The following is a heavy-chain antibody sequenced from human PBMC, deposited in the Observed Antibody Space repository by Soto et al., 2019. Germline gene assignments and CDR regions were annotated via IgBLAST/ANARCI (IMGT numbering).Heavy chain of an antibody. D-gene: IGHD3-3*02. CDR1: GGSISSSGYY. CDR2: INHSGST. CDR3: PSLAPCRSQYYYYYMDV. V-gene: IGHV4-39*07. J-gene: IGHJ6*03. Sequence: PSETLSLTCTVSGGSISSSGYYWSWIRQPPGKGLEWIGEINHSGSTNYNPSLKSRVTISVDTSKNQFSLKLSSVTAADTAVYYCPSLAPCRSQYYYYYMDVCRKGPTVTVSS.